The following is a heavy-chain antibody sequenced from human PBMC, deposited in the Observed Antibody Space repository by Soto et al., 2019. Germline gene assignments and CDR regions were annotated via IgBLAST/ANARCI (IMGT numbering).Heavy chain of an antibody. CDR1: GGSISSGGYY. D-gene: IGHD3-22*01. J-gene: IGHJ5*02. CDR3: ARDHRYYYDSSGYYDSWFDP. V-gene: IGHV4-31*03. Sequence: LSLTCTVSGGSISSGGYYWSWIRQHPGKGLEWIGYIYYSGSTYYNPSLKSRVTISVDTSKNQFSLKLSSVTAADTAVYYCARDHRYYYDSSGYYDSWFDPWGQGTLVTVS. CDR2: IYYSGST.